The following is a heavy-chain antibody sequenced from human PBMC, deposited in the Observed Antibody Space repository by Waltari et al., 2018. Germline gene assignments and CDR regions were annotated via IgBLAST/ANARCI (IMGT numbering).Heavy chain of an antibody. D-gene: IGHD3-9*01. J-gene: IGHJ3*01. V-gene: IGHV3-74*01. CDR3: ARGVPGGRFADWVFDF. CDR2: INSDGRSK. CDR1: GLPFSKFW. Sequence: EGQLLGSGGGLVQPGGSLSLPCEDSGLPFSKFWIQWVPKAPGNGLVWVGRINSDGRSKRYADSVTGRFTISRDNAKDTLDLQMSSLTAEDTGVYFCARGVPGGRFADWVFDFWGQGAMVTVSS.